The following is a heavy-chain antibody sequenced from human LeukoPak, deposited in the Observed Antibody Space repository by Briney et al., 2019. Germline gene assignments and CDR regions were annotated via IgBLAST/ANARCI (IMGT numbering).Heavy chain of an antibody. CDR2: IYYSGST. V-gene: IGHV4-59*08. CDR3: ARVEYSGSYSLGWFDP. CDR1: GGSISSYY. Sequence: PSETLFLTCTVSGGSISSYYWSWIRQPPGKGLEWIGYIYYSGSTNYNPSLKSRVTISVDASKNQFSLKLSSVTAADTAVYYCARVEYSGSYSLGWFDPWGQGTLVTVSS. J-gene: IGHJ5*02. D-gene: IGHD1-26*01.